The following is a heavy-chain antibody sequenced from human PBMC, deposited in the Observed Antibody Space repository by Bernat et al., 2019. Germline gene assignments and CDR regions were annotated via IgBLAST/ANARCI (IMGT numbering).Heavy chain of an antibody. CDR3: ARANWNYDVDY. CDR1: GFIFSSYS. D-gene: IGHD1-7*01. Sequence: EGQLVESGGGLVQPGGSLRLSCTASGFIFSSYSMNWVRQAPGKGLEWVSSISSSSSYIYYADSVKGRFTISRDNAKNSLYLQMNSLRAEDTAVYYCARANWNYDVDYWGQGTLVTVSS. J-gene: IGHJ4*02. CDR2: ISSSSSYI. V-gene: IGHV3-21*01.